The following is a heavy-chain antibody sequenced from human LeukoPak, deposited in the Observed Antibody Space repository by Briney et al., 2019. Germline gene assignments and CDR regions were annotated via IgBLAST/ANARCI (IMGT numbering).Heavy chain of an antibody. D-gene: IGHD3-10*01. CDR1: GFSLSTSGVG. CDR2: IYWNDDK. J-gene: IGHJ4*02. V-gene: IGHV2-5*01. CDR3: ATHYSLSLFDY. Sequence: SGPTLVKPTQTLTLTCTFSGFSLSTSGVGVGWIHQPPGKALEWLALIYWNDDKRYSPSLKSRLTITKDTSKNQVVLTMTNMDPVDTATYYCATHYSLSLFDYWGQGTLVTVSS.